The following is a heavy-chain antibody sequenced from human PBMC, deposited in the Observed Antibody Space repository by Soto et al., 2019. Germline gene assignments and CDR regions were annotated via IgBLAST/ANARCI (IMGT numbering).Heavy chain of an antibody. J-gene: IGHJ4*02. V-gene: IGHV1-46*01. CDR2: INPSGGST. CDR1: GYTFTSYY. Sequence: GASVKVSCKASGYTFTSYYMHWVRQAPGQGLEWMGIINPSGGSTSYAQKFQGRVTMTRDTSTSTVYMELSSLRSEDTAVYYCARGHGYTSGWYHGPKYYFDYWGQGTLVTVSS. D-gene: IGHD6-19*01. CDR3: ARGHGYTSGWYHGPKYYFDY.